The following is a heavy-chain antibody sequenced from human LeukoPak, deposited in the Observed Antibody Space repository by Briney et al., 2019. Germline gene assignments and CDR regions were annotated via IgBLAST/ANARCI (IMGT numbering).Heavy chain of an antibody. D-gene: IGHD5-18*01. J-gene: IGHJ6*02. CDR1: GFTFSSYS. CDR2: ISSSSSYI. V-gene: IGHV3-21*04. Sequence: GGSLGLSCAASGFTFSSYSMNWVRQAPGKGLEWVSPISSSSSYIYYADSVKGRFTISRDNAKNSLYLQMNSLRAEDTAVYYCARGGGYSYDRTRYYYYGMDVWGQGTTVTVSS. CDR3: ARGGGYSYDRTRYYYYGMDV.